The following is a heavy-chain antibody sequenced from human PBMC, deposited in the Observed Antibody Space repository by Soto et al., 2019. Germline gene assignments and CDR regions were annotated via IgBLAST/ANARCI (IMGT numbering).Heavy chain of an antibody. CDR3: ARDLVRMSSGYSFHDWSDP. J-gene: IGHJ5*02. CDR1: GGTFSSYA. CDR2: IIPIFGTA. D-gene: IGHD3-22*01. V-gene: IGHV1-69*13. Sequence: SVKGSCKASGGTFSSYAISWVRQAPGQGLEWMGGIIPIFGTANYAQKFQGRVTITADESTSTAYMELSSLRSEDTAVYYCARDLVRMSSGYSFHDWSDPWGQGTPVSVSS.